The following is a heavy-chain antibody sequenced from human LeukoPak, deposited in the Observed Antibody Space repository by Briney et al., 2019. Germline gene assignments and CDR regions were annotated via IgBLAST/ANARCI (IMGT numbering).Heavy chain of an antibody. CDR2: ISGSGGST. V-gene: IGHV3-23*01. CDR1: GFNFSSFA. Sequence: RSGGSLRLSCAASGFNFSSFAMSWVRQAPGKGLEWVSGISGSGGSTYYADSVKGRFTISRDNFKKTLYLEASSLRVEDMAVYYCAVAVLKHWGQGTLVTVSS. D-gene: IGHD6-19*01. CDR3: AVAVLKH. J-gene: IGHJ1*01.